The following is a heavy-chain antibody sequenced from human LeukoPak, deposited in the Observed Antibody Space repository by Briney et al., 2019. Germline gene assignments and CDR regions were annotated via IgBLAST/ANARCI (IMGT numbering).Heavy chain of an antibody. CDR3: ATSRDPRYYDYVWGSSPSLDY. V-gene: IGHV3-23*01. J-gene: IGHJ4*02. Sequence: GGSLRLSCAASGFTFSSYAISWVRQAPGKGLEWVSAISGSGGSTYYADSVKGRFTISRDNSKNTLYLQMNSLRAEDTAVYYCATSRDPRYYDYVWGSSPSLDYWGQGTLVTVSS. CDR1: GFTFSSYA. D-gene: IGHD3-16*01. CDR2: ISGSGGST.